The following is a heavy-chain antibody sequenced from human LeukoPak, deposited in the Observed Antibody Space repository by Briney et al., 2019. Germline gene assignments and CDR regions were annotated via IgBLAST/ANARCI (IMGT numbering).Heavy chain of an antibody. V-gene: IGHV1-69*13. Sequence: GAPVKVSCKASGGTFSSYAISWVRQAPGQGLEWMGGIIPIFGTANYAQKFQGRVTITADESTSTAYMELSSLRSEDTAVYYCAMIIVGATGLDYWGQGTLVTVSS. J-gene: IGHJ4*02. D-gene: IGHD1-26*01. CDR3: AMIIVGATGLDY. CDR2: IIPIFGTA. CDR1: GGTFSSYA.